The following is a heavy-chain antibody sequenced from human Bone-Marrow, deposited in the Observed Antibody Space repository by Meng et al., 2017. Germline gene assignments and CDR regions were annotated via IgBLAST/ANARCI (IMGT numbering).Heavy chain of an antibody. J-gene: IGHJ6*02. Sequence: SDTLSLTCTVPGGPISSYYWSWIRQPPGKGLEWIGYIYYSGSTNYNPSLKSRVTISVDTSKNQFSLKLSSVTAADTAVYYCARKYSSSWYGYYYYYGMDVWGQGTTVTVSS. D-gene: IGHD6-13*01. CDR1: GGPISSYY. CDR3: ARKYSSSWYGYYYYYGMDV. CDR2: IYYSGST. V-gene: IGHV4-59*12.